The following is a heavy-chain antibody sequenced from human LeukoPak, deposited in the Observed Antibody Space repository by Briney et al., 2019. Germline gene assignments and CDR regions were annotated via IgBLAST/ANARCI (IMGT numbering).Heavy chain of an antibody. Sequence: GGSLRLSCAASGFTFDEYAMHWVRQAPGKGLEWDSGISWNSGLIDYADSVKGRFTISRDNAKNSLYLQMNSLKAEDTAFYYCAKVGIFGLVTYYFDYWGQGTLVTVSS. D-gene: IGHD3/OR15-3a*01. CDR2: ISWNSGLI. J-gene: IGHJ4*02. CDR1: GFTFDEYA. V-gene: IGHV3-9*01. CDR3: AKVGIFGLVTYYFDY.